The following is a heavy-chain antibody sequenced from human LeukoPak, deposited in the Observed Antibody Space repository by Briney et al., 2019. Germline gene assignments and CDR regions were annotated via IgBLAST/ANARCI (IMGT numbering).Heavy chain of an antibody. CDR2: INPDSGGT. V-gene: IGHV1-2*02. CDR3: ARYFYDSSGSSSDAFDI. Sequence: ASVKVSCKTSVYTFTGYYMHWVRQAPGQGLEWVGWINPDSGGTNYAQRMQGRVTMTRDTSMSTAYMELSRLRSDDSAVYYCARYFYDSSGSSSDAFDIWGQGTMVTVSS. CDR1: VYTFTGYY. J-gene: IGHJ3*02. D-gene: IGHD3-22*01.